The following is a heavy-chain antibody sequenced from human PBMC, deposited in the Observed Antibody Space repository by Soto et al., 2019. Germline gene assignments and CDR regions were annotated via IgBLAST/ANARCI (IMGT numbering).Heavy chain of an antibody. CDR2: INHSGST. D-gene: IGHD3-22*01. CDR1: GGSFSGYY. Sequence: ETLSLTCAVYGGSFSGYYWGWIRQPPGKGLEWIGEINHSGSTNYNPSLKSRVTISVDTSKNQFSLKLSSVTAADTAVYYCARVPKAYYYDSSGSHYFDYWGQGTLVTVSS. CDR3: ARVPKAYYYDSSGSHYFDY. V-gene: IGHV4-34*01. J-gene: IGHJ4*02.